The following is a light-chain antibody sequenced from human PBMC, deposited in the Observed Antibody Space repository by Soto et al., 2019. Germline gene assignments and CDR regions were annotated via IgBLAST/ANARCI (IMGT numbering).Light chain of an antibody. J-gene: IGKJ5*01. CDR1: QSVLYNSNNKNY. V-gene: IGKV4-1*01. CDR2: WAS. CDR3: QQYYSTPIT. Sequence: DIVMTQSPDSLAASLGERATINCKPSQSVLYNSNNKNYLAWYQQKPGQPPKLLIYWASTRESGVPDRFSGSGSGTDFTLTISSLQAEDVAVYYCQQYYSTPITFGQGTRLEIK.